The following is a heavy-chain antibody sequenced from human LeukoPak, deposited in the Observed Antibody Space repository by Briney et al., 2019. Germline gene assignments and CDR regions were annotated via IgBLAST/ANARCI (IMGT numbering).Heavy chain of an antibody. CDR1: GGSISSYY. V-gene: IGHV4-4*09. D-gene: IGHD6-6*01. CDR2: IYTSGST. J-gene: IGHJ4*02. CDR3: ARTYSSSSHFDY. Sequence: SETLSLTCTVSGGSISSYYWSWIRQPPGKGLEWIGHIYTSGSTNYNPSLKSRVTISVDTSRNQFSLKVSSVTAADTAVYYCARTYSSSSHFDYWGQGTLVTVSS.